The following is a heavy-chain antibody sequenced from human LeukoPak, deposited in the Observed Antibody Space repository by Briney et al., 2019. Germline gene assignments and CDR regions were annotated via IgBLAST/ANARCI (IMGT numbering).Heavy chain of an antibody. CDR3: AGGDYYDSSGYYSS. J-gene: IGHJ5*02. CDR1: GGSISSYY. Sequence: SETLSLTCTVSGGSISSYYWSWIRQPPGKGLECIGYIGYSGTTNYNPSLKSRVTMSVDTSKNQFALKLSSVTAADTAVYFCAGGDYYDSSGYYSSWGQGTLVTVSS. D-gene: IGHD3-22*01. V-gene: IGHV4-59*08. CDR2: IGYSGTT.